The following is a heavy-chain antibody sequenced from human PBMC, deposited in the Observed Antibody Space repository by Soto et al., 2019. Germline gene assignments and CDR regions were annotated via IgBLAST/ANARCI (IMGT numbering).Heavy chain of an antibody. D-gene: IGHD6-13*01. CDR3: VRFGGAAAGTADY. CDR2: ISSSGTTI. CDR1: EFTFSSYE. J-gene: IGHJ4*02. V-gene: IGHV3-48*03. Sequence: GVSLRLSCVASEFTFSSYEMNWVRQAPGKGLEWVSYISSSGTTIYYTDSVKGRFTISRDNAKKSLYLQMNSLRDEDTAVYYCVRFGGAAAGTADYWGQGTLVTVSS.